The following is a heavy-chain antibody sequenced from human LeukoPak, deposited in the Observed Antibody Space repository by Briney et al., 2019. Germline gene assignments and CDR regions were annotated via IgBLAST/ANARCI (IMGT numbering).Heavy chain of an antibody. J-gene: IGHJ4*02. Sequence: GGSLRLSCTACRFSYRKSPMLWLPQAPGKGRVGFSHNNIGRSHYTYYADSLKGRFTISRDNAKNSVCLQMSGLRPEETAVYYCASYALWYGDSWGQGTLVTVSS. CDR2: NNIGRSHYT. V-gene: IGHV3-21*06. CDR3: ASYALWYGDS. D-gene: IGHD3-10*01. CDR1: RFSYRKSP.